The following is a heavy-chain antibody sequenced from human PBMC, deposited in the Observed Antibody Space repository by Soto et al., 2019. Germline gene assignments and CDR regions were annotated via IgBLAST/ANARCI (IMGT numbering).Heavy chain of an antibody. CDR1: GFSFSAHG. D-gene: IGHD2-21*01. V-gene: IGHV3-30*18. J-gene: IGHJ6*02. Sequence: PGGSLRLSCAASGFSFSAHGMHWVRQAPGKGLEWVAVISYDGINKDXXXXXXXXXTISRDNSKNTLYLQLDSLRIDDTGIYYCAKDGGGGYQPPNYYYYGLDVWGQGTTVTVSS. CDR2: ISYDGINK. CDR3: AKDGGGGYQPPNYYYYGLDV.